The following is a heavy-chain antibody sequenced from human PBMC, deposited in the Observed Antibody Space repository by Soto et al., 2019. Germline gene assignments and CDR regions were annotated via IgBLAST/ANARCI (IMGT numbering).Heavy chain of an antibody. CDR3: ASIRGGMGY. Sequence: EVQLVESGGGLVQPGGSLRLSCAASGITLSDHFIDWVRQAPGKGLDWVGRTKAKAYSYTTEYAASGKGRFTISRDDSENSVYLQMNSLKSEDTAVYYCASIRGGMGYWGQGTLVTVSP. J-gene: IGHJ4*02. V-gene: IGHV3-72*01. CDR2: TKAKAYSYTT. CDR1: GITLSDHF. D-gene: IGHD3-10*01.